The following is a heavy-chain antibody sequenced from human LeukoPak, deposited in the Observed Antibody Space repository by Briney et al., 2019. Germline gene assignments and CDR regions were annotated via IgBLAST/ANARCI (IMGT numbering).Heavy chain of an antibody. CDR3: AKDISWQQLIGGTYFDY. V-gene: IGHV3-23*01. J-gene: IGHJ4*02. Sequence: GGSLRLSCAASGFTFSSYAMSWVRQAPGKGLEWVLAISGSGGSTYYADSVKGRFTISRDNSKNTLYLQMNSLRAEDTAVYYCAKDISWQQLIGGTYFDYWGQGTLVTVSS. CDR2: ISGSGGST. CDR1: GFTFSSYA. D-gene: IGHD6-13*01.